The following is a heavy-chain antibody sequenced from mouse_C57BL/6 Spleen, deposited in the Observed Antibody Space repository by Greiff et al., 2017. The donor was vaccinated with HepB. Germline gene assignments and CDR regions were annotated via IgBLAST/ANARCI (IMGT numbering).Heavy chain of an antibody. CDR3: AGIYYYGSSSYYYAMDY. D-gene: IGHD1-1*01. V-gene: IGHV1-26*01. CDR1: GYTFTDYY. CDR2: INPNNGGT. J-gene: IGHJ4*01. Sequence: VQLQQSGPELVKPGASVKISCKASGYTFTDYYMNWVKQSHGKSLEWIGDINPNNGGTSYNQKFKGKATLTVDKSSSTAYMELRSLTSEDSAVYYCAGIYYYGSSSYYYAMDYWGQGTSVTVSS.